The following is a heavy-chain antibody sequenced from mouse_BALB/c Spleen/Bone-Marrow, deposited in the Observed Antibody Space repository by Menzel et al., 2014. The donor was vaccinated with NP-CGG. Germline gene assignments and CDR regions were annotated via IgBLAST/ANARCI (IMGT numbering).Heavy chain of an antibody. V-gene: IGHV1S132*01. CDR2: IVPGTGTT. J-gene: IGHJ4*01. CDR1: GYTFTNYW. Sequence: VQLQQSGAELVKPGASVKLSCKTSGYTFTNYWIQWVKQRPGQGLGWIGEIVPGTGTTYYNEKFKGKATLTIDTSSSTAYMQLSSLTAEDAAVYFCARHYYGSSDAMDYWGQGTSVTVSS. CDR3: ARHYYGSSDAMDY. D-gene: IGHD1-1*01.